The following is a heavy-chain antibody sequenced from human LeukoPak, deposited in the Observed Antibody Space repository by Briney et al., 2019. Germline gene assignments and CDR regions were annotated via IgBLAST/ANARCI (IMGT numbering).Heavy chain of an antibody. J-gene: IGHJ4*02. V-gene: IGHV3-33*01. CDR3: ARVGLAAAGTGYFDY. Sequence: PGGSLRLSCAASGFTFSSYGMDWVRQAPGKGLEWLAFIWYDGSNKYYADSVKGRFTISRDNSKNTLYLQMNSLRAEDTAVYYCARVGLAAAGTGYFDYWGQGTLVTVSS. D-gene: IGHD6-13*01. CDR2: IWYDGSNK. CDR1: GFTFSSYG.